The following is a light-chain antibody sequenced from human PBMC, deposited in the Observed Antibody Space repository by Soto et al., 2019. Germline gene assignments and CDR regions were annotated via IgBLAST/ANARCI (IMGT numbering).Light chain of an antibody. CDR1: QSISDT. J-gene: IGKJ5*01. CDR3: QQRNIWPPVT. CDR2: GAF. V-gene: IGKV3-11*01. Sequence: EIVMTQSPATLSVSPGGRAPLSCRASQSISDTLAWYQQKPGQAPRLLIYGAFNRATGIPARFSGSGSGTDFTLTISSLEPEDSAIYYCQQRNIWPPVTFGQGTRLEIK.